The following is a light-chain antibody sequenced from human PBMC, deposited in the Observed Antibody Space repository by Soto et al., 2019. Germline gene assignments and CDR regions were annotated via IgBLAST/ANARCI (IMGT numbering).Light chain of an antibody. CDR3: SSHTSSSTLFV. CDR1: SSDVGGYNY. CDR2: EVT. V-gene: IGLV2-14*01. Sequence: QSALTQPASVSGSPGQSISISCTGTSSDVGGYNYVSWYQQHPGKAPKLMIYEVTKRPSGVSNRFSGSKSGTTASLTISGLQAEDEADYYCSSHTSSSTLFVFGTGTKLTVL. J-gene: IGLJ1*01.